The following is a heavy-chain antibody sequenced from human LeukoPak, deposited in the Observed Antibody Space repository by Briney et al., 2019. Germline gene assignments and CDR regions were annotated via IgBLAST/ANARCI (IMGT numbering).Heavy chain of an antibody. Sequence: GGSLRLSCVVSEFTFSNNWMYWVRQAPGKGLVWVSRISSDGSSTDFADSVKGRFTISRDSAKNTLYLQMNSLRAEDTAVYYCVRAWDYWGQGTLVTVFS. CDR2: ISSDGSST. J-gene: IGHJ4*02. V-gene: IGHV3-74*01. CDR1: EFTFSNNW. CDR3: VRAWDY.